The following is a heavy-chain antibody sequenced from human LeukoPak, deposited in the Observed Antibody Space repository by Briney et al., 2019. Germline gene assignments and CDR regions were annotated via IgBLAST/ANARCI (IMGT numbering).Heavy chain of an antibody. V-gene: IGHV1-2*02. D-gene: IGHD4-17*01. J-gene: IGHJ3*02. Sequence: GASVKVSCKASGYTFTGYYMHWVRQAPGQGLEWMGWINPNSGGTNYAQKFQGRVTMTRDTSISTAYMELSRLRSDDTAVYYCARGGYGDYASDAFDIWGQGTMVTVSS. CDR2: INPNSGGT. CDR1: GYTFTGYY. CDR3: ARGGYGDYASDAFDI.